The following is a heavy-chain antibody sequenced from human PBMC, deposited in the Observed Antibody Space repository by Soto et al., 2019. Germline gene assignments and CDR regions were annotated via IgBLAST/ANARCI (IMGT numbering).Heavy chain of an antibody. CDR3: ASTAAAVPWADY. Sequence: SETLSLTCTVSGGSISSGDYYWSWIRQPPGKGLEWIGYIYYSGSTYYNPSLKSRVTISVDTSKNQFSLKLSSVTAADTAVYYCASTAAAVPWADYWGQGTLVTVSS. V-gene: IGHV4-30-4*01. CDR1: GGSISSGDYY. CDR2: IYYSGST. D-gene: IGHD6-13*01. J-gene: IGHJ4*02.